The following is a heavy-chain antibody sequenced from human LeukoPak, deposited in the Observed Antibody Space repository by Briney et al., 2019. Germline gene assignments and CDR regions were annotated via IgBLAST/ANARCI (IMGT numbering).Heavy chain of an antibody. CDR3: AREGGPCSGFDY. J-gene: IGHJ4*02. CDR1: GFTVSSNY. D-gene: IGHD6-25*01. V-gene: IGHV3-53*01. CDR2: IYSGGST. Sequence: GGSLRLSCAASGFTVSSNYMSWVRQAPGKGLEWVSVIYSGGSTYYADSVKGRFTISRDSSKNTLYLQMNSLRAEDTAVYYCAREGGPCSGFDYWGQGTLVTVSS.